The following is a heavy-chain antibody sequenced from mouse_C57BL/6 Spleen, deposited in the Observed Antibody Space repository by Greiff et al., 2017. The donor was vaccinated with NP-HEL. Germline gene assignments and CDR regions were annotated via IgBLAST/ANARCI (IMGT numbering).Heavy chain of an antibody. J-gene: IGHJ4*01. D-gene: IGHD1-2*01. Sequence: QVQLQQSGPELVKPGASVKISCKASGYSFTSYYIHWVKQRPGQGLEWIGWIYPGSGNTKYNEKFKGKATLTANTSSSTAYMELSRLTSEDSAVYYSASSGYNAIDDWGQGTSVTVSS. V-gene: IGHV1-66*01. CDR2: IYPGSGNT. CDR1: GYSFTSYY. CDR3: ASSGYNAIDD.